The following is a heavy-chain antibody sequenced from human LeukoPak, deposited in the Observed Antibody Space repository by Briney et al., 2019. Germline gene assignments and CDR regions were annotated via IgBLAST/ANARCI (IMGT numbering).Heavy chain of an antibody. Sequence: SETLSLTCAVYGGSLSGYYWSWIRQPPGKGLEWIGEINHSGSTNYNPSLKSRVTISVDTSKNQFSLKLSSVTAADTAVYYCARDGVAVGLNAFDIWGQGTLVTVSS. J-gene: IGHJ3*02. V-gene: IGHV4-34*01. CDR2: INHSGST. CDR3: ARDGVAVGLNAFDI. D-gene: IGHD6-19*01. CDR1: GGSLSGYY.